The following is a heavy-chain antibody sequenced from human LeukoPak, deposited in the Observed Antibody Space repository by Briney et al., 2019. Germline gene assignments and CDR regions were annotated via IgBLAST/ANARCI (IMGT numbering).Heavy chain of an antibody. CDR3: ATRQLRMARAEDY. V-gene: IGHV1-24*01. D-gene: IGHD1-26*01. CDR1: GYTLTELS. Sequence: ASVKVSCKVSGYTLTELSMHWVRQAPGKGLEWMGGFDPEDGETIYAQKFQGRVTMTRNTSISTAYMELSSLRSEDTAVYYCATRQLRMARAEDYWGQGTLVTVSS. J-gene: IGHJ4*02. CDR2: FDPEDGET.